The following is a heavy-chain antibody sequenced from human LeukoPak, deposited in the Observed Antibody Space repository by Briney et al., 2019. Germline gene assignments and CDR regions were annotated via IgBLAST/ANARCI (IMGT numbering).Heavy chain of an antibody. CDR1: GFTFSSYA. CDR2: ISGSGGST. D-gene: IGHD2-2*01. J-gene: IGHJ3*02. CDR3: AKARPIVVVPAAQPWEAFDI. Sequence: PGGSLRLSCAASGFTFSSYAMSWIHQAPGKGLEWVSAISGSGGSTYYADPVKGRFTISRDNSKNTLYLQMNSLRAEDTAVYYCAKARPIVVVPAAQPWEAFDIWGQGTMVTVSS. V-gene: IGHV3-23*01.